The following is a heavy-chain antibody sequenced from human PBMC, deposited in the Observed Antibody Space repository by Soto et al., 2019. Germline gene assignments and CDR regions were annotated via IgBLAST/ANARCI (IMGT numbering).Heavy chain of an antibody. D-gene: IGHD3-22*01. CDR2: INAGNGNT. V-gene: IGHV1-3*01. Sequence: ASVKVSCKASGYTFTSYAMHWVRQAPGQRLEWMGWINAGNGNTKYSQKFQGRVTITRDTSASTAYMELSSLRSEDTAVYYCARAYYYDSSGYSENFDYWGQGTLVTVYS. J-gene: IGHJ4*02. CDR3: ARAYYYDSSGYSENFDY. CDR1: GYTFTSYA.